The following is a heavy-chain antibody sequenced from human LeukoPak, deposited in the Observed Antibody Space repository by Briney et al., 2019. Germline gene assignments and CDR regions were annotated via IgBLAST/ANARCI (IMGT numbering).Heavy chain of an antibody. J-gene: IGHJ4*02. V-gene: IGHV7-4-1*02. CDR2: INTNTGNP. Sequence: GASVKVSCKASGYTFTSYAMNWVRQAPGQGLEWMGWINTNTGNPTYAQGFTGRFVFSLDTSVSTAYLQISSLKAEDTAVYYCARNGQLRYFDWSRKEGSDYFDYWGQGTLVTVSS. D-gene: IGHD3-9*01. CDR1: GYTFTSYA. CDR3: ARNGQLRYFDWSRKEGSDYFDY.